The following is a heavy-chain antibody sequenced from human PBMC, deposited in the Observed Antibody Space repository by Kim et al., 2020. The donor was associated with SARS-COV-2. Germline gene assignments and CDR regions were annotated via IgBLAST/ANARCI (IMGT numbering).Heavy chain of an antibody. D-gene: IGHD3-9*01. CDR1: GGTFSSYA. CDR2: IIPIFGTA. Sequence: SVKVSCKASGGTFSSYAISWVRQAPGQGLEWMGGIIPIFGTANYAQKFQGRVTITADESTSTAYMELSSLRSEDTAVYYCATRLDILTGYYSGVFFYYFDYWGQGTLVTVSS. J-gene: IGHJ4*02. V-gene: IGHV1-69*13. CDR3: ATRLDILTGYYSGVFFYYFDY.